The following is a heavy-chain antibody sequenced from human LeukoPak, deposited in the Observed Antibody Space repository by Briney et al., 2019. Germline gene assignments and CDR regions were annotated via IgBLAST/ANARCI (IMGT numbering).Heavy chain of an antibody. Sequence: SVKVSCKASGGTFSSYAISWVRQAPGQGLEWMGGIIPIFGTANYAQKFQGRVTITADKSTSTAYMELSSLRSEDTAVYYCAPLYHIVVVPAAMRARYYYYYGMDVCGKGTTVTVSS. CDR3: APLYHIVVVPAAMRARYYYYYGMDV. CDR1: GGTFSSYA. V-gene: IGHV1-69*06. CDR2: IIPIFGTA. D-gene: IGHD2-2*01. J-gene: IGHJ6*04.